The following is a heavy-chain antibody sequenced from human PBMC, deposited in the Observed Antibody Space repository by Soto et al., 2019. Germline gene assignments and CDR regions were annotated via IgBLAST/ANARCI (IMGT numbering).Heavy chain of an antibody. Sequence: GESLKISCTGFGYTFTTFLISWVRLMPGKGLEWMGGIDHGDTYATYSAVFQGHVTILADKATSTAYLQWSSLQASDTALSLCATIYCTTTTCHSWLDPRDQGTLVTVSS. V-gene: IGHV5-10-1*01. J-gene: IGHJ5*02. CDR2: IDHGDTYA. CDR3: ATIYCTTTTCHSWLDP. CDR1: GYTFTTFL. D-gene: IGHD2-2*01.